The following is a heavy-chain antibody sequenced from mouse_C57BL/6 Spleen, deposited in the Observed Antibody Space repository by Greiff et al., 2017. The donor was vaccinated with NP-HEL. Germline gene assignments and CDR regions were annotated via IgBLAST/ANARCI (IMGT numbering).Heavy chain of an antibody. J-gene: IGHJ3*01. CDR3: AINQFAY. Sequence: QVQLQQPGAELVQPGASVKLSCKASGYTFTSYWMHWVKQRPGRGLEWIGRIDPNSGGTKYNEKFKSKATLTVDKPSSTAYMQLSSLTSVDSAVYYCAINQFAYWGQGTLVTVSA. CDR2: IDPNSGGT. V-gene: IGHV1-72*01. CDR1: GYTFTSYW.